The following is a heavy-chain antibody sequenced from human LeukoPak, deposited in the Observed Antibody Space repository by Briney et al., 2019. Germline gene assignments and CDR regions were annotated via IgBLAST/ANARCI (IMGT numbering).Heavy chain of an antibody. CDR1: GYSISSGYY. CDR2: IYHSGST. Sequence: PSETLSLTCAVSGYSISSGYYWGWIRQPPGKGLEWFGSIYHSGSTYYNPSLKSRVTISVDTSKNQFSLKLSSVTAADTAVYYCARHPTYQYCSSTSCQRAPFDYWGQGTLVTVSS. CDR3: ARHPTYQYCSSTSCQRAPFDY. J-gene: IGHJ4*02. D-gene: IGHD2-2*01. V-gene: IGHV4-38-2*01.